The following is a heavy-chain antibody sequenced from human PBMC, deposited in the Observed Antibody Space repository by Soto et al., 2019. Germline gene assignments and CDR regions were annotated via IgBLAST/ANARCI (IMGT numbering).Heavy chain of an antibody. CDR1: GFTFSSYA. D-gene: IGHD2-2*01. Sequence: PGGSLRLSCAASGFTFSSYAMSWVRQAPGKGLEWVSYISGSSSTIYYADSVKDRFTISRDNAKNSLYLQMNSLRAEDTAVYYCARALGHCSSSSCYAGIDYWGQGTLVTVSS. CDR2: ISGSSSTI. V-gene: IGHV3-48*04. J-gene: IGHJ4*02. CDR3: ARALGHCSSSSCYAGIDY.